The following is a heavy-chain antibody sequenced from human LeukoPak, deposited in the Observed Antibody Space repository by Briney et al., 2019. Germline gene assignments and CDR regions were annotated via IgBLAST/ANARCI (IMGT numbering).Heavy chain of an antibody. CDR3: ARGVSRSYFDY. Sequence: PSETLSLTCTVSGGSISSYYWSWIRQPPGKGLEWIGYIHYSGSTNYNPSLKSRVTISVATSKNQFSLKLSSVTAAATAVYYCARGVSRSYFDYWGQGTLVTVSS. J-gene: IGHJ4*02. D-gene: IGHD3-10*01. CDR1: GGSISSYY. CDR2: IHYSGST. V-gene: IGHV4-59*01.